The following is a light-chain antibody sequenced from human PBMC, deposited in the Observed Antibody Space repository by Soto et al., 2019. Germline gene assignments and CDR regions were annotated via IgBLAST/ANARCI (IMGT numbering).Light chain of an antibody. CDR1: SGDVGGYHY. CDR3: SSYTSSGTLV. J-gene: IGLJ2*01. V-gene: IGLV2-14*01. CDR2: DVD. Sequence: QSALTQPASVSGSPGQSITISCTGTSGDVGGYHYVSWYQQHPGKVPKLMIYDVDNRPSGVSNRFSGSKSGNTASLTISGLQAEDEADYYCSSYTSSGTLVFGGGTKVTVL.